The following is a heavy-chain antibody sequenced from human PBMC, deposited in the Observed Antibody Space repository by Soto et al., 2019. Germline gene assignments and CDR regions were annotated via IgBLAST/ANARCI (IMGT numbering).Heavy chain of an antibody. Sequence: SETLSLTCTVSGGSVISGTSYWNWIRQPPGKGLEWIGYIYHSGSTNYNPSLKSRVTISVDTSKNQFSLKLNSVTAADTAVYYCGRDSNGMDVWGQGTTVTLSS. J-gene: IGHJ6*02. V-gene: IGHV4-61*01. CDR2: IYHSGST. CDR1: GGSVISGTSY. CDR3: GRDSNGMDV.